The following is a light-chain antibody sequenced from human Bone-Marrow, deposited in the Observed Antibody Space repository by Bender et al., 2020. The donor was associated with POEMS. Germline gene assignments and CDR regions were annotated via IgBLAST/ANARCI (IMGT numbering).Light chain of an antibody. CDR2: DVT. J-gene: IGLJ2*01. CDR3: QSYDSSLSGLVV. V-gene: IGLV2-11*01. Sequence: QSALTQPRSVSGSPGQSVTISCAGTSGDVGGYDYVSWYQQHPGKAPKLLIYDVTRRPSGVPLRFSGSKSVNTASLTISGLQADDEADYYCQSYDSSLSGLVVFGGGTKLTVL. CDR1: SGDVGGYDY.